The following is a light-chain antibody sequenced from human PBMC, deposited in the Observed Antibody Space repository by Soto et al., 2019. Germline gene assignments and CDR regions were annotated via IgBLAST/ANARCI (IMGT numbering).Light chain of an antibody. CDR2: DAS. CDR3: QQRKFWPPLT. Sequence: EVVLTQSPVTLALSPGDRATLSCRTSHSVDIYLAWYQQKPGQAPRLLIYDASNRATGIPARFSGSGSGTDFTLTISSLEPADFAVYYCQQRKFWPPLTFGGGTKVELK. CDR1: HSVDIY. V-gene: IGKV3-11*01. J-gene: IGKJ4*01.